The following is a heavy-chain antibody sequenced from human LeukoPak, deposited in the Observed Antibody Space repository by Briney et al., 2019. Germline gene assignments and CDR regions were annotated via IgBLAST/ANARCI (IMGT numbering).Heavy chain of an antibody. J-gene: IGHJ5*02. D-gene: IGHD6-13*01. CDR3: ARVVAGAGTGWGWLDP. CDR2: INPNSGGT. CDR1: GYTFTGYY. V-gene: IGHV1-2*02. Sequence: ASVKVSCKASGYTFTGYYMHWVRQAPGQGLEWMGWINPNSGGTNYAQKFQGRVTMTRDTSISTAYMELSRLRSDDTAVYCCARVVAGAGTGWGWLDPWGQGTLVTVSS.